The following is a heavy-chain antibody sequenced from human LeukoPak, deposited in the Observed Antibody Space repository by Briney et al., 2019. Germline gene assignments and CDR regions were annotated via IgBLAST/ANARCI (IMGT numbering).Heavy chain of an antibody. CDR1: GFTVSSNY. CDR3: ARVWGTYYDILTGYYRTGNSDYYFDY. CDR2: IYSGGST. Sequence: GGSLRLSCAASGFTVSSNYMSWVRQAPGKGLEWVSVIYSGGSTYYADSVKGRFTISRGNSKNTLYLQMNSLRAEDTAVYYCARVWGTYYDILTGYYRTGNSDYYFDYWGQGTLVTVSS. D-gene: IGHD3-9*01. J-gene: IGHJ4*02. V-gene: IGHV3-66*02.